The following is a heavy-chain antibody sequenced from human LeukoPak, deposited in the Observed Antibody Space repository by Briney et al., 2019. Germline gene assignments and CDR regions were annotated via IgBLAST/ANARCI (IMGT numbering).Heavy chain of an antibody. CDR3: ARVVYYDFWSGYFDY. V-gene: IGHV3-66*02. Sequence: PGGSLRLSCAASGFTVSSNYMSWVRQAPGKGLEWVSVIYSDGSTYSADSVKGRFTISRDNSKNTLYLQMNSLGAEDTAVYYCARVVYYDFWSGYFDYWGQGTLVTVSS. CDR2: IYSDGST. D-gene: IGHD3-3*01. CDR1: GFTVSSNY. J-gene: IGHJ4*02.